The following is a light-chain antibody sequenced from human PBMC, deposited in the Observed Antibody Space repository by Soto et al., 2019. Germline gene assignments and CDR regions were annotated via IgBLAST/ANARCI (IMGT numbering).Light chain of an antibody. Sequence: QSALTQPASVSGSPGHSITISCSGTSSDVGGYNYVSWYQQHPGKAPKLMIYDVSNRPSGVSNRFSGSKSGNTASLTISGLQAEDEADYYCSSYISTSTLNVFGTGTNLTVL. J-gene: IGLJ1*01. CDR2: DVS. V-gene: IGLV2-14*01. CDR1: SSDVGGYNY. CDR3: SSYISTSTLNV.